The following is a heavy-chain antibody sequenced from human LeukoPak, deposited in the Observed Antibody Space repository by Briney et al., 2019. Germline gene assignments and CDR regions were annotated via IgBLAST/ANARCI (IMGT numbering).Heavy chain of an antibody. CDR2: IRRDGGAK. CDR1: GFSFGSYW. D-gene: IGHD1-20*01. CDR3: ARLSGGITVFDF. Sequence: PGGSLRLSCAASGFSFGSYWVSWVRQAPGQGLERVATIRRDGGAKYYVDSVRGRFTISRDNAQNSLFLQMNSLRAEDTALYFFARLSGGITVFDFWGQGTMVTVSS. V-gene: IGHV3-7*01. J-gene: IGHJ4*02.